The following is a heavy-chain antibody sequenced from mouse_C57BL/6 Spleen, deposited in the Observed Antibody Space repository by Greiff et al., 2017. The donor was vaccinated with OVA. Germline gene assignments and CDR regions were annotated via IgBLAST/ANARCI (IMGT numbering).Heavy chain of an antibody. CDR3: AREGDYGSRGAMDY. Sequence: VQVVESGAELVRPGASVKLSCKASGYTFTDYYINWVKQRPGQGLEWIARIYPGSGNTYYNEKFKGKATLSAEKSASTAYMQLSSLTSEDSAVYFSAREGDYGSRGAMDYWGQGTSVTVSS. J-gene: IGHJ4*01. D-gene: IGHD1-1*01. CDR2: IYPGSGNT. CDR1: GYTFTDYY. V-gene: IGHV1-76*01.